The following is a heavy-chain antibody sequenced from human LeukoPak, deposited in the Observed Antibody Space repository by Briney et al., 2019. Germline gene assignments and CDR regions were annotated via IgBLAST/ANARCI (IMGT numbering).Heavy chain of an antibody. CDR2: IYSNNYT. CDR3: ARDHSGYDYKTFDY. Sequence: GGSLRLSCAASGFTVSNNYMSCVRQAPGKGLEWVSVIYSNNYTYYADSVKGRFTISRDNAKNSLYLQMNSLRAEDTAVYYCARDHSGYDYKTFDYWGQGTLVTVSS. CDR1: GFTVSNNY. D-gene: IGHD5-12*01. J-gene: IGHJ4*02. V-gene: IGHV3-53*01.